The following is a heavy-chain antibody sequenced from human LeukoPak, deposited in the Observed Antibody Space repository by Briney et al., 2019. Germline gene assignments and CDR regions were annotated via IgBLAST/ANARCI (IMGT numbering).Heavy chain of an antibody. CDR2: INPNSGGT. Sequence: ASVKVSCKASGYTFTGYYMHWVRQAPGQGLEWMGWINPNSGGTNYAQKFQGRVTMTRDTSISTAYMELSRLRSDDTAVYYCARRRDIGSSRSFDPWGQGTLVTVSS. V-gene: IGHV1-2*02. J-gene: IGHJ5*02. CDR3: ARRRDIGSSRSFDP. CDR1: GYTFTGYY. D-gene: IGHD5-12*01.